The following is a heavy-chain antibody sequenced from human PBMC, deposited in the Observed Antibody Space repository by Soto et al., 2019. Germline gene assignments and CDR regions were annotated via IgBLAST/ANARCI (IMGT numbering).Heavy chain of an antibody. CDR2: SRNRVNSHTT. D-gene: IGHD1-26*01. Sequence: EVQLVESGGGLVQPGGSLRLSCAASGFTFSDHYMDWVRQAPGKGLEWVARSRNRVNSHTTEYAASVKGRCTISRDESKSSLYLQMNSLKIEETAVYYCTRGLLGGAPSYTFHGMDVWGQGTTVTVSS. J-gene: IGHJ6*01. CDR3: TRGLLGGAPSYTFHGMDV. V-gene: IGHV3-72*01. CDR1: GFTFSDHY.